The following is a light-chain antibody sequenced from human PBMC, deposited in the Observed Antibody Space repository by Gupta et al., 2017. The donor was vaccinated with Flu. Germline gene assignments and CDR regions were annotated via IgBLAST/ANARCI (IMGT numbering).Light chain of an antibody. J-gene: IGKJ1*01. CDR3: RQTDDYRRT. CDR1: ADVNTY. CDR2: SAT. Sequence: DIQMTQSPSSLSASVGDTVTISCRASADVNTYLSWYQQTSGKAPRLLIFSATRLERGVPTRFSGSGSGTHFALTINNLQREDFAVYYCRQTDDYRRTFGQGT. V-gene: IGKV1-39*01.